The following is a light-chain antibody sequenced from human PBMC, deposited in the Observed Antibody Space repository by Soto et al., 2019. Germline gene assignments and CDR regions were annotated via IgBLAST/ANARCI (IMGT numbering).Light chain of an antibody. CDR3: QQYNNWPS. Sequence: EVVVTQSPSTLSVSPWGRASLACRASQTVSRNLAWYQQRPGQAPRLLIYDISNRATGVPARFSGSGSETEFTLTIRSLQSEDFAVYFCQQYNNWPSFGQGTRLEIK. CDR1: QTVSRN. V-gene: IGKV3-15*01. J-gene: IGKJ5*01. CDR2: DIS.